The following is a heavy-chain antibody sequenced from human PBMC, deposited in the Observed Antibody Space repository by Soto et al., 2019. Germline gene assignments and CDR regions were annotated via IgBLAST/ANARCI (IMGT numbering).Heavy chain of an antibody. Sequence: ASVKVSCKASGYTFTSYDIYWVRQATGQGLEWMGWMNPNTGNSGYAQKFQGRATMTSDTSISTAHMELSSLRSEDTAVYYCARRAETNGWNGFGADKYYFDFWGQGTLVTVSS. CDR1: GYTFTSYD. J-gene: IGHJ4*02. V-gene: IGHV1-8*01. D-gene: IGHD1-1*01. CDR3: ARRAETNGWNGFGADKYYFDF. CDR2: MNPNTGNS.